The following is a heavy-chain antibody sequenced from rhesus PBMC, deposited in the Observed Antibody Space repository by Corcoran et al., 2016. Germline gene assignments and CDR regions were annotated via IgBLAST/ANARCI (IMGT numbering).Heavy chain of an antibody. CDR3: AKVEPDRSGWAD. J-gene: IGHJ4*01. Sequence: EVQMVESGGRSVQPGGSLSLSCAASAFTFSSYGLTWVRQAPGTGLEWVSSISNGGGSTYYVGSVNGRFTSSRDNSKNTRSLQTNSLRAEDTAVYYCAKVEPDRSGWADWGQGFLGTVSS. CDR2: ISNGGGST. V-gene: IGHV3S5*01. D-gene: IGHD6-31*01. CDR1: AFTFSSYG.